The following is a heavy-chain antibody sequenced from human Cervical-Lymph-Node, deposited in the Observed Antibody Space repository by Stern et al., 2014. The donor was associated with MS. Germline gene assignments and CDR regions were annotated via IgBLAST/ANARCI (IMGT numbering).Heavy chain of an antibody. Sequence: QVQLVQSGAEVQKPGASVKVSCKASGYTFTAYYMHWVRQAPGQGLEWMGRFNPNSGDTDFAQKFQGRVTMTRDTSISTAYMELSRLTSDDTAIYYCVRDVGSSGWYLGYWGQGTLVTVSS. CDR3: VRDVGSSGWYLGY. CDR1: GYTFTAYY. CDR2: FNPNSGDT. D-gene: IGHD6-19*01. V-gene: IGHV1-2*06. J-gene: IGHJ4*02.